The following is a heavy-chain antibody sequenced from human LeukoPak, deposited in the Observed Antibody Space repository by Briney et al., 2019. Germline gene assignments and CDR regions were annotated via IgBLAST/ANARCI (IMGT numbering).Heavy chain of an antibody. D-gene: IGHD3-10*01. J-gene: IGHJ4*02. CDR2: IYSGGST. CDR1: GCTVSSNY. Sequence: GGSLRLSCAASGCTVSSNYMSWVRQAPGKGLEWVSVIYSGGSTYYADSVKGRFTISRDNSKNTLYLQMNSLRAEDTAVYYCARDSHVYGSGSYYYWGQGTLVTVSS. CDR3: ARDSHVYGSGSYYY. V-gene: IGHV3-53*01.